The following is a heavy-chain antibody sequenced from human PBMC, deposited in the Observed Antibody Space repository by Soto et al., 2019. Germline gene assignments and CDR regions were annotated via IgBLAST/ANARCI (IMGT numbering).Heavy chain of an antibody. CDR2: IYHTGSS. V-gene: IGHV4-30-2*01. J-gene: IGHJ3*02. CDR1: GGSISSGGYS. Sequence: QLQLQESGSGLVKPSQTLSLTCTVSGGSISSGGYSWGWIRQPPGKGLEWIGYIYHTGSSYYSPSLKNRVIISVDKSKNHFSLELTSVTAADTAVYFCAKEGDYSAYDIWGQGTMVIVSS. CDR3: AKEGDYSAYDI. D-gene: IGHD4-17*01.